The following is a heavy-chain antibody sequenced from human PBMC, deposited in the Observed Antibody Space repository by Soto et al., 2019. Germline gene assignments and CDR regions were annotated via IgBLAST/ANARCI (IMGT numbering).Heavy chain of an antibody. CDR2: IYSGGST. V-gene: IGHV3-53*01. Sequence: LRLSCAASGFTVSSNYMSWVRQAPGKGLEWVSVIYSGGSTYYADSVKGRFTISRDNSKNTLYLQMNSLRAEDTAVYYCARDLTVAVAGTPTYGMDVWGQGTTVTVSS. D-gene: IGHD6-19*01. CDR1: GFTVSSNY. J-gene: IGHJ6*02. CDR3: ARDLTVAVAGTPTYGMDV.